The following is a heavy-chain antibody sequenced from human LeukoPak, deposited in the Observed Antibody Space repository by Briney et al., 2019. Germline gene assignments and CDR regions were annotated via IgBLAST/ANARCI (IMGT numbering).Heavy chain of an antibody. V-gene: IGHV4-59*01. CDR2: IYYSGST. CDR3: ASTVVVGAAAYFQH. Sequence: SETLSLTCTVSGGSISSYYWSWIRQPPGKGLEWIGYIYYSGSTNYNPSLKSRVTISIDTSKNQFSLKLNSVTAADTAVYYCASTVVVGAAAYFQHWGQATLVPVSS. D-gene: IGHD2-15*01. CDR1: GGSISSYY. J-gene: IGHJ1*01.